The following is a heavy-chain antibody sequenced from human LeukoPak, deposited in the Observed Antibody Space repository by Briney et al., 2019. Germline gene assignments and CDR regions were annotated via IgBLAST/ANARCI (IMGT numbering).Heavy chain of an antibody. J-gene: IGHJ5*02. CDR3: ARAEYYYDSSGYRDWFDP. CDR2: IYTRGST. V-gene: IGHV4-61*02. D-gene: IGHD3-22*01. CDR1: GGSISSGSYY. Sequence: SETLSLTCTVSGGSISSGSYYWSWIRQPTGKGLEWIGRIYTRGSTNYNPSLENRVTISVDTSKNQFSLKLSSVTAADTAVYYCARAEYYYDSSGYRDWFDPWGQGTLVTVSS.